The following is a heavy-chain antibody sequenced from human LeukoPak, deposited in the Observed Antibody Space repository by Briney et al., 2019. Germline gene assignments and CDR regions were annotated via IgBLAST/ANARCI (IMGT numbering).Heavy chain of an antibody. CDR2: ICSSSGCI. CDR1: GFTFSSYS. D-gene: IGHD6-13*01. CDR3: AGGSSTSSYYFDH. V-gene: IGHV3-21*01. J-gene: IGHJ4*02. Sequence: GGSLRLSCAASGFTFSSYSMNWVRQAPGKGLEWVSSICSSSGCIYYADSVRGRFTVSRDNAKNSVFLQMNNLRAEDAAVYYCAGGSSTSSYYFDHWGQGILVTVSS.